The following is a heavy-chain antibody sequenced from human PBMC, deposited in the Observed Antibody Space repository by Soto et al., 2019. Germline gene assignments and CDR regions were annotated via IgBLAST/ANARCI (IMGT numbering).Heavy chain of an antibody. J-gene: IGHJ4*02. CDR1: GFTFSSYA. Sequence: GGSLRLSCAASGFTFSSYAMSWVRQAPGKGLEWVSAISGSGGSTYYADSVKGRFTISRDNSKNTLYLQMNSLRAEDTAVYYCAKDARPSEKPGYCYHDYWGQGTLVTVSS. V-gene: IGHV3-23*01. CDR3: AKDARPSEKPGYCYHDY. CDR2: ISGSGGST. D-gene: IGHD3-16*02.